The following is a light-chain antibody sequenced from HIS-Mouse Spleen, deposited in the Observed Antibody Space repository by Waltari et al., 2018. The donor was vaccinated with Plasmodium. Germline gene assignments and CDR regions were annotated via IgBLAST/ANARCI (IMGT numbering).Light chain of an antibody. CDR1: QSISSW. CDR2: KAS. J-gene: IGKJ1*01. Sequence: DIQMTQPPSTLSASVGDSVTITCRASQSISSWLAWYQQKPGKAPKLLIYKASSLDSGVPSSFSGSGSGTEFTLTISSLQPDDFATYYCQQYNIYWTFGQGTKVEIK. V-gene: IGKV1-5*03. CDR3: QQYNIYWT.